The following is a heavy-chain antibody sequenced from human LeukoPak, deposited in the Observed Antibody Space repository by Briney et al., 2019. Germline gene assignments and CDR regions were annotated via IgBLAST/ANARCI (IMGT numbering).Heavy chain of an antibody. Sequence: GGSLRLSCAASGFTFSDYYMSWVRQAPGKGLQWVSAITHTTHYADSVRGRFTISKDISKNTLYLQMNSLTAEDTAVYYCVKDEPASGWYNWGQGALVTVSS. D-gene: IGHD6-19*01. J-gene: IGHJ4*02. CDR1: GFTFSDYY. V-gene: IGHV3-23*01. CDR2: ITHTT. CDR3: VKDEPASGWYN.